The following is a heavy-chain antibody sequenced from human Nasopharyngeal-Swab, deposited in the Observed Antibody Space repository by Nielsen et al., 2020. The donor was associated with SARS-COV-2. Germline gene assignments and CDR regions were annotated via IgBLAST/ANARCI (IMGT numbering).Heavy chain of an antibody. D-gene: IGHD6-13*01. J-gene: IGHJ5*02. CDR1: GFTFSGSA. CDR2: IRSKANSYAT. Sequence: AGSLRLSCAASGFTFSGSAMHWVRQASGKGLEWVGRIRSKANSYATAYAASVKGRFTISRDDSKNTAYLQMNSLKTEDTAVYYCTRGIAAAGTGWFDPWGQGTLVTVSS. CDR3: TRGIAAAGTGWFDP. V-gene: IGHV3-73*01.